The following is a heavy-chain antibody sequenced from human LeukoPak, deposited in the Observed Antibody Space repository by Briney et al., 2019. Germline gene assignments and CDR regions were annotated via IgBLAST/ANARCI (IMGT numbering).Heavy chain of an antibody. D-gene: IGHD5-12*01. CDR2: IWDTEIT. CDR1: GGSIRCYF. Sequence: SETLSLTCTVSGGSIRCYFWSWLRQPPGKGLEWIGYIWDTEITDYNPSLKNRVTISLDTSKNHFSLKLRSVTAADTALYFCARGLVLATDDAFDIWGQGTLVTVSS. CDR3: ARGLVLATDDAFDI. V-gene: IGHV4-59*01. J-gene: IGHJ3*02.